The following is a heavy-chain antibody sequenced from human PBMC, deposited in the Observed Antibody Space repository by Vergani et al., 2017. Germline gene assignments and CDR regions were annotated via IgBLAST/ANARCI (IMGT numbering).Heavy chain of an antibody. D-gene: IGHD3-10*01. CDR2: ILPIFGTA. J-gene: IGHJ2*01. CDR1: GGTFSSYA. CDR3: ARVQNKLIIPYGSGSYSYFDL. V-gene: IGHV1-69*12. Sequence: QVQLVQSGAEVKKPGSSVKVSCKASGGTFSSYAISWVRQAPGQGLEWMGGILPIFGTANYAQKFQGRVTITADESTSTAYMELSSLRSEDTAVYYCARVQNKLIIPYGSGSYSYFDLWGRGTLVTVSS.